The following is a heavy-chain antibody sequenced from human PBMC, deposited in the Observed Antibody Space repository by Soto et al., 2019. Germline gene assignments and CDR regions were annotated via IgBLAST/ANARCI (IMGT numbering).Heavy chain of an antibody. V-gene: IGHV4-31*03. J-gene: IGHJ4*02. D-gene: IGHD1-1*01. Sequence: SETLSLTCTVSGDSISSGDYYWTWIRQHPEKGLEWIGYIYYSGRTSYNPSLKSRLTISVDTSKNQFFLKLSSLTAADTAVYYCARDLPPNDSRSGLDYSGPGTLVTVSS. CDR2: IYYSGRT. CDR3: ARDLPPNDSRSGLDY. CDR1: GDSISSGDYY.